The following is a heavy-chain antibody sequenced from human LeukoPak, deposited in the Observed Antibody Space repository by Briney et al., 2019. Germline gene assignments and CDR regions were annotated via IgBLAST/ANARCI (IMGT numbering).Heavy chain of an antibody. D-gene: IGHD4-17*01. J-gene: IGHJ4*02. CDR3: AREGPYGDYSDY. CDR2: ISTYNGNT. CDR1: GYTFTSYV. V-gene: IGHV1-18*01. Sequence: GASVKVSCKASGYTFTSYVINWVRQAPGQGLEWMGWISTYNGNTNYAQELQGRVTMTTNTSTTTAYMELRSLRSDDTAMYYCAREGPYGDYSDYWGQGTLVTVSS.